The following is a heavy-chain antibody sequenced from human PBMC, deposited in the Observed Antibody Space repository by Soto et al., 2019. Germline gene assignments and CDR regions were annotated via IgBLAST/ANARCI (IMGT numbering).Heavy chain of an antibody. D-gene: IGHD3-3*01. J-gene: IGHJ4*02. CDR3: PKWSYLDY. CDR1: GFSFASFA. Sequence: DVRLAESGGGLVQPGGSLRLSCTTSGFSFASFAMTWVRQAPGKGLEWVATISGSDGKTYYADSVKGRFSISRDTSRNTLYLQMNSLRADDTAIYYCPKWSYLDYWGQGTRVTVSS. V-gene: IGHV3-23*04. CDR2: ISGSDGKT.